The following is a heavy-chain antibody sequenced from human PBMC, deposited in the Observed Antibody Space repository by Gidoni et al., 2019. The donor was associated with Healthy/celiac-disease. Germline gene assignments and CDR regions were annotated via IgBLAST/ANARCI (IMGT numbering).Heavy chain of an antibody. Sequence: QLQLQESGPGLVKPSETLSLTCTVSGGSISSSSYYWGWIRQPPGKGLEWIGSIYYSGSTYYNPSLKSRVTISVDTSKNQFSLKLSSVTAADTAVYYCAIGGGRYYYYGMDVWGQGTTVTVSS. CDR2: IYYSGST. D-gene: IGHD3-16*01. CDR1: GGSISSSSYY. J-gene: IGHJ6*02. V-gene: IGHV4-39*01. CDR3: AIGGGRYYYYGMDV.